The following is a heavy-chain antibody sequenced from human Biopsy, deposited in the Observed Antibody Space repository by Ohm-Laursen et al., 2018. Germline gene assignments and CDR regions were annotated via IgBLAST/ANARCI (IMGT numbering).Heavy chain of an antibody. CDR2: IIGMFGTA. J-gene: IGHJ4*02. CDR3: ASHRYYHDSSPLEY. V-gene: IGHV1-69*13. D-gene: IGHD3-22*01. Sequence: SVKASRKVIGGTFSASGISWVRQAPGQGLEWMGGIIGMFGTADYTQRFQGRVTITADESTSTAYMELSSLRSEDTAIYYCASHRYYHDSSPLEYWGQGTLVTVSS. CDR1: GGTFSASG.